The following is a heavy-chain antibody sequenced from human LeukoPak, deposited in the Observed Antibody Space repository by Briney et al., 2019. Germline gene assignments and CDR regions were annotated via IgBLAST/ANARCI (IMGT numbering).Heavy chain of an antibody. Sequence: SETLSLTCTVSGGSISSSSYYWGWIRQPPGKGLEWIGSIHYSGSTYYNPSLKSRVSISVDTSKNQFSLKLSSVTAADTAGYYCARAPWAYGNYVHAFDIRGQGTMVTVSS. CDR2: IHYSGST. V-gene: IGHV4-39*07. CDR3: ARAPWAYGNYVHAFDI. CDR1: GGSISSSSYY. D-gene: IGHD4-11*01. J-gene: IGHJ3*02.